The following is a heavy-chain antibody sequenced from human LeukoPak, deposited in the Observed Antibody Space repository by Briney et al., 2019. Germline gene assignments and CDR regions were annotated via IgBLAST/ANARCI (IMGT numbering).Heavy chain of an antibody. CDR3: ARDPLGATDY. V-gene: IGHV4-61*01. Sequence: SETLSLTCTVSGGSISSGSYYWSWIRQPPGKGLEWIGYIYYSGSTNYNPSLKSRVTISVDTSKNQFSLKLSSVTAADTAVYYCARDPLGATDYWGQGTLVTVSS. CDR1: GGSISSGSYY. J-gene: IGHJ4*02. CDR2: IYYSGST. D-gene: IGHD1-26*01.